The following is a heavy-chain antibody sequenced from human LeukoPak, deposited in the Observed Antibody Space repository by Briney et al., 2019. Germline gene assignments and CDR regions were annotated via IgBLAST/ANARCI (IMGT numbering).Heavy chain of an antibody. D-gene: IGHD3-10*01. CDR2: IYYSGST. J-gene: IGHJ4*02. Sequence: SETPSLTCTVSGGSISSSSYYWGWIRQPPGKGLEWIGSIYYSGSTYYNPSLKSRVTISVDTSKNQFSLKLSSVTAADTAVYYCARVNSGSPVFWGQGTLVTVSS. CDR1: GGSISSSSYY. CDR3: ARVNSGSPVF. V-gene: IGHV4-39*07.